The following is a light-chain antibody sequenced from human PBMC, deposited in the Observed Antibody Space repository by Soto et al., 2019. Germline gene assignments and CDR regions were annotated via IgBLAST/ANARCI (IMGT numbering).Light chain of an antibody. Sequence: QSVLTQPPSASGSPGQSVTISCTGTSSDVGAYIFVSWYQQHPGKAPKLMVYDVNRRPPGVPDRFFGSKSGNTASLTVSGLQAEDEADYYCVSFAGSYTYVFGTGTKVTVL. CDR2: DVN. J-gene: IGLJ1*01. V-gene: IGLV2-8*01. CDR3: VSFAGSYTYV. CDR1: SSDVGAYIF.